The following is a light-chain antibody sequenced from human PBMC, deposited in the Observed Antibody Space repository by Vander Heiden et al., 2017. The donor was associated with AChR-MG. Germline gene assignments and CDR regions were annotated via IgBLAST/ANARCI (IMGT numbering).Light chain of an antibody. CDR2: GNN. J-gene: IGLJ2*01. V-gene: IGLV1-40*01. CDR1: SSNIGAGYD. CDR3: QSYDSSLSGSL. Sequence: ARQVTISCTGSSSNIGAGYDVHWYQQLPGTAPKLLIYGNNNRPSGVPDRFSGSKSGTSASLAITGLQAEDEADYYCQSYDSSLSGSLFGGGTKLTVL.